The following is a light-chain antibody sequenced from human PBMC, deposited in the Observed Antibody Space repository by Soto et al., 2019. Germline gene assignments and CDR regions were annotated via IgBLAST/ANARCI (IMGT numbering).Light chain of an antibody. J-gene: IGLJ1*01. CDR3: SSYKSSSTS. V-gene: IGLV2-14*01. CDR1: SSDVGGYNY. Sequence: QSALTQPASVSGSRGQSITISCTGTSSDVGGYNYVSWYQQHPGKTPKLMIYDVSTRPSGVSNRFSGSKSGNTASLTISGLKAEDEADYYCSSYKSSSTSFGTGTKLTVL. CDR2: DVS.